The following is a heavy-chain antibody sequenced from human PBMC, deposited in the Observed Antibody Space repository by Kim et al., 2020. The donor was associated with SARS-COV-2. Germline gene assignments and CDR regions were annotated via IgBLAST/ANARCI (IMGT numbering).Heavy chain of an antibody. J-gene: IGHJ4*02. CDR3: ARDLGIAARSFDY. V-gene: IGHV3-21*01. Sequence: YADSVKGRFTISRDNAKNSLYLQMNSLRAEDTAVYYCARDLGIAARSFDYWGQGTLVTVSS. D-gene: IGHD6-6*01.